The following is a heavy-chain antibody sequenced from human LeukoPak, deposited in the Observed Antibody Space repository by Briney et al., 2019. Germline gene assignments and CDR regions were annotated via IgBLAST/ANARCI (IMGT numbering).Heavy chain of an antibody. CDR3: ARGANRVDY. D-gene: IGHD7-27*01. V-gene: IGHV4-34*01. Sequence: KPSETLSLTCAVYGGSFSGYYWSWIRQPPGKGLEWIGEINHSGSTNYNPSLKSRVTISVDTPKNQFSLKLSSVTAADTAVYYCARGANRVDYWGQGTLVTVSS. CDR2: INHSGST. CDR1: GGSFSGYY. J-gene: IGHJ4*02.